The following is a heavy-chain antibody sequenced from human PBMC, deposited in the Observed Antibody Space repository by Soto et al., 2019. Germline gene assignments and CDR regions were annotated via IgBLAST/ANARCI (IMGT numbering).Heavy chain of an antibody. D-gene: IGHD6-19*01. CDR2: IYWDDDN. CDR3: AHGSGWLFDF. CDR1: GFSLTINAVG. J-gene: IGHJ4*02. Sequence: QITLKESGPTLVKPTQTLTLTCTFSGFSLTINAVGVGWFRQPPGKALEWLALIYWDDDNHYSPSLKSRLTFTKDTSKNQVVLIMTNMDPVDTATYYCAHGSGWLFDFWGQGTLVTVSS. V-gene: IGHV2-5*02.